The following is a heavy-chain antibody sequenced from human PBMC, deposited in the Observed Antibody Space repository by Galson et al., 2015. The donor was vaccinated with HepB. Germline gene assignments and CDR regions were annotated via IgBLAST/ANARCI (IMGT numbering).Heavy chain of an antibody. CDR3: ARGAHVGGPTFDF. CDR1: GYTFSSYS. Sequence: SVKVSCKASGYTFSSYSITWVRQAPGQGLEWMGWISPHNRDTEYARKLQGRVTMTTDTFTTTAYMELRSLRSDDTAVYYCARGAHVGGPTFDFWGQGTRVTVS. J-gene: IGHJ4*02. V-gene: IGHV1-18*01. CDR2: ISPHNRDT. D-gene: IGHD1-26*01.